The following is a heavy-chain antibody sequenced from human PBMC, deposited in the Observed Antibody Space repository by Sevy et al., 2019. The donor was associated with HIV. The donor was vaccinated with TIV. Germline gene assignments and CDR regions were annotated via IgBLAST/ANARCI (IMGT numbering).Heavy chain of an antibody. CDR1: GFTFSAYW. V-gene: IGHV3-7*01. J-gene: IGHJ4*02. D-gene: IGHD3-16*01. CDR2: IKSYGSDK. CDR3: AQETVGRFDS. Sequence: GESLKISCAASGFTFSAYWMNWVRQAPGKGLEWVANIKSYGSDKHYVDSVEGRFTISIDNAKNSLYLQMNSLRVEDTAVYYCAQETVGRFDSWGQGTLVTVSS.